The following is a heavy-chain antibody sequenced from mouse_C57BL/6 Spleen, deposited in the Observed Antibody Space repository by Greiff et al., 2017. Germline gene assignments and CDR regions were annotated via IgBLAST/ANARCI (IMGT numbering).Heavy chain of an antibody. V-gene: IGHV1-82*01. J-gene: IGHJ2*01. Sequence: VQLQQSGPELVKPGASVKISCKASGYAFSSSWMNWVKQRPGKGLEWIGRIYPGDGDTNYNRKFKGKDTLTADKSSSTAYMQLSSQTAEDSAVYLCATNYGFDYWGKGTTLTVSS. CDR2: IYPGDGDT. D-gene: IGHD1-1*01. CDR3: ATNYGFDY. CDR1: GYAFSSSW.